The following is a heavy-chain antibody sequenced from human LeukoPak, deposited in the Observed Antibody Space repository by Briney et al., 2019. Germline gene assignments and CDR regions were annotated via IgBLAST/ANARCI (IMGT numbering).Heavy chain of an antibody. V-gene: IGHV3-23*01. CDR3: AKDLQVFDY. CDR2: ISGSGGST. CDR1: GFTFSSYE. Sequence: AGGSLRLSCAASGFTFSSYEMNWVRQAPGKGLEWVSAISGSGGSTYYADSVKGRFTTSRDNSKNTLYLQMNSLRAEDTAVYYCAKDLQVFDYWGQGTLVTVSS. J-gene: IGHJ4*02.